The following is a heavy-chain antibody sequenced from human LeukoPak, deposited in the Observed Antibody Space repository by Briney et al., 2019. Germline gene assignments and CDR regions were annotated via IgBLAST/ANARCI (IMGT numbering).Heavy chain of an antibody. J-gene: IGHJ3*02. Sequence: GASVKVSCKVSGYTLTELSMHWVRQAPGKGLEWMGGFDPEDGETIYAQKFQGRVTMTEDTSTDTAYTELSSLRSEDTAVYYCAASLTLFIAVAGHDAFDIWGQGTMVTVSS. CDR1: GYTLTELS. CDR3: AASLTLFIAVAGHDAFDI. V-gene: IGHV1-24*01. CDR2: FDPEDGET. D-gene: IGHD6-19*01.